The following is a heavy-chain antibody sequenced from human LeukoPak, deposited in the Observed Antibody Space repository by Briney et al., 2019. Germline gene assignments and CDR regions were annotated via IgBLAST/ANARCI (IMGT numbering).Heavy chain of an antibody. CDR2: IKQRGNN. D-gene: IGHD6-6*01. V-gene: IGHV4-34*01. J-gene: IGHJ4*02. CDR3: ARGRGSSSSSLIYLDY. CDR1: GGSHKGYY. Sequence: SEPLSLLCAVHGGSHKGYYWRWTREPPGEGLEGNGEIKQRGNNNYHPSLQSRVAISVDTSKNQFSLKLSSVTAADTAVYYCARGRGSSSSSLIYLDYWGQGTLVTVSS.